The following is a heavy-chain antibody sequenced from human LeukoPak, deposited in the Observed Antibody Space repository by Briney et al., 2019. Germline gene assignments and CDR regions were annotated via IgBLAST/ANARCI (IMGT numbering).Heavy chain of an antibody. CDR1: GFTFSSSA. CDR2: ISYDGSNK. V-gene: IGHV3-30*04. Sequence: PGGSLRLSCAASGFTFSSSAMSWVRQAPGKGLEWVAVISYDGSNKYYADSVKGRFTISRDNSKNTLYLQMNSLRAEDTAVYYCARDGGFWSGYHHYYYYYMDVWGKGTTVTVSS. J-gene: IGHJ6*03. CDR3: ARDGGFWSGYHHYYYYYMDV. D-gene: IGHD3-3*01.